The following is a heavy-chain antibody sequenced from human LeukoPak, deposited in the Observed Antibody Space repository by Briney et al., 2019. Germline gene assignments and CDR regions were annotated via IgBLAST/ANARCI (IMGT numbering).Heavy chain of an antibody. D-gene: IGHD4-11*01. V-gene: IGHV4-59*11. J-gene: IGHJ4*02. Sequence: SETLSLTCTVSGASISGPYWSWIRQPPGKGLEWVGYVYYNGNTNYNPSLKSRVTVSVDTSNNQFSLQLTSVTAADTAVYYCARHKNSNYYFGYWGQGTLVTVSS. CDR1: GASISGPY. CDR2: VYYNGNT. CDR3: ARHKNSNYYFGY.